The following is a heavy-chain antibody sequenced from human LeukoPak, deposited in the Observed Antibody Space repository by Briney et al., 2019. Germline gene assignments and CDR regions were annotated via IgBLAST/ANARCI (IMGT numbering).Heavy chain of an antibody. J-gene: IGHJ4*02. CDR3: ARDPHWNDADLNFDY. CDR2: ISSSGSTI. V-gene: IGHV3-11*01. Sequence: PGGSLRLSCAASGFTFSDYYMSWIRQAPGKGLEWVSYISSSGSTIYYADSVKGRFTISRDNAKNSLYLQMNSLRAEDTAVYYCARDPHWNDADLNFDYWGQGTLVTVSS. D-gene: IGHD1-1*01. CDR1: GFTFSDYY.